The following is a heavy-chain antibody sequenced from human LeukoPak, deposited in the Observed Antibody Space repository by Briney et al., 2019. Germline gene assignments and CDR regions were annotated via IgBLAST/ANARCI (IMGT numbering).Heavy chain of an antibody. CDR1: GFTFGSYA. CDR2: FGGSDNRT. CDR3: AKGAVGTCYSRTDF. V-gene: IGHV3-23*01. D-gene: IGHD2-15*01. J-gene: IGHJ4*02. Sequence: GGSLRLSCAASGFTFGSYAMTWVRQAPGKGLEWVSCFGGSDNRTYYADSVKGRFTISRDNSKNTLFLQMNSLTAEDTAVYYCAKGAVGTCYSRTDFWGQGTLVTVSS.